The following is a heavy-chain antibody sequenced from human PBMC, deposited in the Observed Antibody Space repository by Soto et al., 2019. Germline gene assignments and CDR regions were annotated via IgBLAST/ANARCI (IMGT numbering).Heavy chain of an antibody. J-gene: IGHJ4*02. CDR2: ISGSGGST. D-gene: IGHD3-22*01. V-gene: IGHV3-23*01. Sequence: GGSLRLSCAASGFTFSSYAMSWVRQAPGKGLEWVSAISGSGGSTYYADSVKGRFTISRDNSKNTLYLQMNSLRAEDTAVYYCAKSWGVITIPHYFDYWGQGTLVTVSS. CDR3: AKSWGVITIPHYFDY. CDR1: GFTFSSYA.